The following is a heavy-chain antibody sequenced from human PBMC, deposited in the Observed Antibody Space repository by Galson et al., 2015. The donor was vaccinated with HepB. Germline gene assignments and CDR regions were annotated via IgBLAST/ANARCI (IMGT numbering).Heavy chain of an antibody. CDR3: VRKTHDSSGYTSFG. J-gene: IGHJ4*02. D-gene: IGHD3-22*01. CDR2: ISSSGSII. CDR1: GFTFSNYS. Sequence: SLRLSCAASGFTFSNYSMNWVRQAPGKGLEWVSYISSSGSIIYSADSVKGRFTISRDNAKNSLYLQMHSLRAEDTAVYYCVRKTHDSSGYTSFGWGQGTLVTVSS. V-gene: IGHV3-48*01.